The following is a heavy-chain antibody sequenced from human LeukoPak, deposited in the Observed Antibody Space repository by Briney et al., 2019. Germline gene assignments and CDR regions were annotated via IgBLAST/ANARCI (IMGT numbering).Heavy chain of an antibody. CDR1: GYTFTGYY. Sequence: GASVKVSCKASGYTFTGYYMHWVRLAPGQGLEWMGWINPNSGGTNYAQKFQGRVTMTRDTSISTAYMELRSDDTAVYYCARGSSGWYSPIDYWGQGTLVTVSS. CDR3: ARGSSGWYSPIDY. D-gene: IGHD6-19*01. CDR2: INPNSGGT. V-gene: IGHV1-2*02. J-gene: IGHJ4*02.